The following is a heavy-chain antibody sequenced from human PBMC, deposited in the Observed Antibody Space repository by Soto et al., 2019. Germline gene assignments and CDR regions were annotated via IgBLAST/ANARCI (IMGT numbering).Heavy chain of an antibody. D-gene: IGHD2-21*02. CDR2: IYYSGST. CDR1: GGSISSSIYF. Sequence: SETLSLTCTVAGGSISSSIYFWGWIRQPPGKGLEWIGSIYYSGSTYYNPSLKSRVTVSVDTSKNQFSLKLSSVTAADTAVYYCARHPSDFWFDPWGQGTLVTVSS. CDR3: ARHPSDFWFDP. V-gene: IGHV4-39*01. J-gene: IGHJ5*02.